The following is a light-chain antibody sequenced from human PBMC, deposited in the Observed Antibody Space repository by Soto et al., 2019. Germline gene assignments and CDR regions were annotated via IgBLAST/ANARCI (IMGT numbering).Light chain of an antibody. V-gene: IGLV2-14*01. CDR3: SSSTPTRGLV. J-gene: IGLJ1*01. CDR2: DVS. CDR1: SSVLTYNS. Sequence: SVLAQPASVSGSLGQSLSISCPEDSSVLTYNSVSWYQHHPHKAPKLIIYDVSYRPSGVSTRFSGSQSAGSASLTISGLQAEDEADYYCSSSTPTRGLVFGSGTKATVL.